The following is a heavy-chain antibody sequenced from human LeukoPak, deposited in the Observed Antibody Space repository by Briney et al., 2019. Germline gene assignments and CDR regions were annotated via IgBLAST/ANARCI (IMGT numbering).Heavy chain of an antibody. J-gene: IGHJ4*02. CDR2: INSDGSTT. D-gene: IGHD1-26*01. CDR1: GFTFSSYW. V-gene: IGHV3-74*01. CDR3: ARRSSGSPPFYFDY. Sequence: GGSLRLSCAASGFTFSSYWMHWVRQAPGKGLVWVSRINSDGSTTNYADSVKGRFAISRDNAKNTLYLQMNSLRAEDTAMYYCARRSSGSPPFYFDYWGQGTLVTVSS.